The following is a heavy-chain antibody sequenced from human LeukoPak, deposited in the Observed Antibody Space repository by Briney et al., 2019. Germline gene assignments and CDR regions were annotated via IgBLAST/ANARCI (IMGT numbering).Heavy chain of an antibody. D-gene: IGHD1-14*01. J-gene: IGHJ4*02. V-gene: IGHV5-51*01. CDR2: ILPRDSDT. CDR3: ARQGTGFDS. Sequence: GESLKISCKVLGNSFTNYWIGWVRQMPGKGLEWMGIILPRDSDTRYSPSFQGQVTISADKSISTAYLQWNSLRASDSGLYYCARQGTGFDSWGQGTLVTVSS. CDR1: GNSFTNYW.